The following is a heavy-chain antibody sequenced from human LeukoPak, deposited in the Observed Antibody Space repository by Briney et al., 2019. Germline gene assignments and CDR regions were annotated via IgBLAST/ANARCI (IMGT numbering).Heavy chain of an antibody. CDR1: GGSISSSSYY. D-gene: IGHD5-18*01. J-gene: IGHJ4*02. CDR2: IYYSGST. Sequence: SETLSLTCTVSGGSISSSSYYWGWIRQPPGKGLGWIGSIYYSGSTYYNPSLKSRVTISLDTSKSQFSLKLSSVTAADTAVYYCARGGYSYVNYFDYWGQGTLVTVSS. V-gene: IGHV4-39*07. CDR3: ARGGYSYVNYFDY.